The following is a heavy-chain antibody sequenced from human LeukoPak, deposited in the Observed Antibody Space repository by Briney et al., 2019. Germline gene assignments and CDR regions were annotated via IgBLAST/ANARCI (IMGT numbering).Heavy chain of an antibody. CDR3: AKSKAVAGRAKAYYFDY. CDR2: ISGSVGST. Sequence: GGSLRLSCAASGFTFSSYAMSWVRQAPGKGLEWVSAISGSVGSTYYADSVKGRFTISRDNSKNTLYLQMNSLRAEDTAVYYCAKSKAVAGRAKAYYFDYWGQGTLVTVSS. CDR1: GFTFSSYA. D-gene: IGHD6-19*01. J-gene: IGHJ4*02. V-gene: IGHV3-23*01.